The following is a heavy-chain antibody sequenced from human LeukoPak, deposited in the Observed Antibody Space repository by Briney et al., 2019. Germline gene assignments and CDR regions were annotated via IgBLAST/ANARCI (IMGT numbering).Heavy chain of an antibody. CDR2: ISWRSGVR. CDR3: VQNRGVGGNYPENYSLDH. Sequence: GRSLRLSCAASGFIFDDHAMHWVRQAPGKGLGWVAGISWRSGVRGYADSVKGRFTISRDNALSSLFLEMDGLRSEDTAFYYCVQNRGVGGNYPENYSLDHWGKGTLVTVSS. CDR1: GFIFDDHA. V-gene: IGHV3-9*01. J-gene: IGHJ4*02. D-gene: IGHD2-15*01.